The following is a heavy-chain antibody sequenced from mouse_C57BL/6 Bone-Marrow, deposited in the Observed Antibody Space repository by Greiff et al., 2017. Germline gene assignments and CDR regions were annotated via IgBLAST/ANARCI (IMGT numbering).Heavy chain of an antibody. D-gene: IGHD2-4*01. CDR3: ARSLYDSPWFAY. CDR2: INPNNGGT. J-gene: IGHJ3*01. Sequence: EVQLQQSGPELVKPGASVKIPCKASGYTFSDYNMDWVKQSHGKSLEWIGDINPNNGGTIYNQKFKGKATLTVDKSSSTAYMELRSLTSEDTAVYYCARSLYDSPWFAYWGQGTLVTVSA. CDR1: GYTFSDYN. V-gene: IGHV1-18*01.